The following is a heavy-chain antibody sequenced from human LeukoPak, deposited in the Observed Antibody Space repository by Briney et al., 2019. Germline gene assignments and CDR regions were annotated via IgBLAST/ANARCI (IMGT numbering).Heavy chain of an antibody. J-gene: IGHJ4*02. CDR1: GFTFSTFA. Sequence: GGSLRLSCAASGFTFSTFAMNWVRQAPAKGLEWVSVITDSGGKTYYADSVKGRFIISRDNSQNTLYLQMNSLRVEDTAVYYCANRAWLDSWGQGTLVTVSS. V-gene: IGHV3-23*01. CDR3: ANRAWLDS. CDR2: ITDSGGKT. D-gene: IGHD5-12*01.